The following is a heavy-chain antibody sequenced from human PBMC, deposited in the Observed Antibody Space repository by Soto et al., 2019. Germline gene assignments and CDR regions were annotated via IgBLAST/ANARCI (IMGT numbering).Heavy chain of an antibody. D-gene: IGHD2-21*02. V-gene: IGHV1-69*01. CDR3: AREGTGGNSYYYYGMDV. CDR2: IIPIVGTA. Sequence: QVQLVQSGAEVKKPGSSVKVSCKASGGTFSSYAISWVRQAPGQGLEWMGGIIPIVGTANYAQKFQGRVTITADEYTSTAYMVLSSLRSEDTAVYYCAREGTGGNSYYYYGMDVWGQGTTVTVSS. J-gene: IGHJ6*02. CDR1: GGTFSSYA.